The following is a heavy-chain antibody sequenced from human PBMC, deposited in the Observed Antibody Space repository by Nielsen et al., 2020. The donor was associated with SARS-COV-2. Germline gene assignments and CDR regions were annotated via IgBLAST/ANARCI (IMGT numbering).Heavy chain of an antibody. CDR1: GSSISSYY. CDR2: VSDSGTT. V-gene: IGHV4-59*01. D-gene: IGHD4-17*01. J-gene: IGHJ3*02. CDR3: ARDYFGDYLDGFDI. Sequence: SETLSLTCTVSGSSISSYYWTWIRQPPGKGLEWIGYVSDSGTTYYNPSLKSRVTISLDTSKNQFFLKLSSVTAADRAVYYCARDYFGDYLDGFDIWGQGTMVTVSS.